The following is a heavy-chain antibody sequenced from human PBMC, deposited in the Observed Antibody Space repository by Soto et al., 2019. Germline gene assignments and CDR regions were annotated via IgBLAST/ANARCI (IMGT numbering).Heavy chain of an antibody. CDR2: IYYSGST. D-gene: IGHD4-17*01. J-gene: IGHJ4*02. V-gene: IGHV4-39*01. CDR3: ASSYGDYVSY. Sequence: QLQLQESGPGLVKPSETLSLTCTVSDGSISSSSYYWGWIRQPPGKGLEWSGSIYYSGSTYYNPSLKSRVTISVDTSKNQFSLKLSSVTAADTAVYYCASSYGDYVSYWGQGTLVTVSS. CDR1: DGSISSSSYY.